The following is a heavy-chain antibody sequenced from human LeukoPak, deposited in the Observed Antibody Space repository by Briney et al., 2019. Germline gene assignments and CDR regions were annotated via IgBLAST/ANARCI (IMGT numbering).Heavy chain of an antibody. CDR3: ARDSIAADYYYMDV. J-gene: IGHJ6*03. Sequence: PGGSLRLSCAASGFTFSSYEMNWVRQAPGKGLEWVSYISSSGSTIYYADSVKGRFTISRDNAKNSLYLQMNSLRAEDTAVYYCARDSIAADYYYMDVWGKGTTVTISS. CDR2: ISSSGSTI. D-gene: IGHD6-13*01. V-gene: IGHV3-48*03. CDR1: GFTFSSYE.